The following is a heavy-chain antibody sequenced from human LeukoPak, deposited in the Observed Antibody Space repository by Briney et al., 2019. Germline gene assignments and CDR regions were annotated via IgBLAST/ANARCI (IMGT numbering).Heavy chain of an antibody. CDR2: INPNSGGT. V-gene: IGHV1-2*02. CDR1: GYTFTGYY. CDR3: ARVFGDYYYGSGSYYTADY. D-gene: IGHD3-10*01. J-gene: IGHJ4*02. Sequence: SVTVSCKASGYTFTGYYMHWVRQAPGQGLEWMGWINPNSGGTNYAQKFQGRVTMTRDTSISTAYMELSRLRSDDTAVYYCARVFGDYYYGSGSYYTADYWGQGTLVTVPS.